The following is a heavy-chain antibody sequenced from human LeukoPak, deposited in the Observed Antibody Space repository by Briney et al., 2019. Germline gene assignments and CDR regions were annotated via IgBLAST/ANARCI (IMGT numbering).Heavy chain of an antibody. Sequence: ASVKVSCKASGYTFTSYGISWVRQAPGQGLEWMGWISAYNGNTNYAQKLQGRVTMTTDTSTSTAYMELRSLRSDDTAVYYCAREDPDIDDYYGSGSYSDYWGQGTLVTVSS. CDR1: GYTFTSYG. CDR3: AREDPDIDDYYGSGSYSDY. CDR2: ISAYNGNT. J-gene: IGHJ4*02. V-gene: IGHV1-18*01. D-gene: IGHD3-10*01.